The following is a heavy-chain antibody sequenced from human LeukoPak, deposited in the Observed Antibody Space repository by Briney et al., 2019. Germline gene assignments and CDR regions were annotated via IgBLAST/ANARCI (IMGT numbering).Heavy chain of an antibody. CDR3: ARGGYDFWSGYYQSNWFDP. V-gene: IGHV4-34*01. Sequence: KPSETLSLTCAVYGGSFSGYYWSWIRQPPGKGLEWIGEINHSGSTNYNPSLKSRVTISVDTSKNQFSLKLSSVTAADTAVYYCARGGYDFWSGYYQSNWFDPWGQGTLVTVSP. CDR1: GGSFSGYY. CDR2: INHSGST. J-gene: IGHJ5*02. D-gene: IGHD3-3*01.